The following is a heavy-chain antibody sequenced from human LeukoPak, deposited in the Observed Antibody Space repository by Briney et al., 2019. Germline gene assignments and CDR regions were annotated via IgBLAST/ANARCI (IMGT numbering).Heavy chain of an antibody. CDR3: ARDPSDYMDV. D-gene: IGHD3-10*01. J-gene: IGHJ6*03. Sequence: PGGSLRLSCAASGFTFSSYSMNWVRQAPGKGLEWVSSINSSSSYIYYADSVKGRFTISRDNAKNSLYLQMNSLRAEDTAVYYCARDPSDYMDVWGKGTTVTVSS. CDR1: GFTFSSYS. V-gene: IGHV3-21*01. CDR2: INSSSSYI.